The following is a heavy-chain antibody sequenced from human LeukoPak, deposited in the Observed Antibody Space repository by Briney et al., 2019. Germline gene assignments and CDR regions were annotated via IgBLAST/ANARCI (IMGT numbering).Heavy chain of an antibody. CDR3: ARAGFDQGVPAANWFDP. CDR2: IYTSGST. CDR1: GGSISSGSYY. D-gene: IGHD2-2*01. V-gene: IGHV4-61*02. J-gene: IGHJ5*02. Sequence: PSETLSLTCTVSGGSISSGSYYWSWIRQPAGKGLEWIGRIYTSGSTNYNPSLKSRVTISVDTSKNQFSLKLSSVTAADTAVYYCARAGFDQGVPAANWFDPWGQGTLVTVSS.